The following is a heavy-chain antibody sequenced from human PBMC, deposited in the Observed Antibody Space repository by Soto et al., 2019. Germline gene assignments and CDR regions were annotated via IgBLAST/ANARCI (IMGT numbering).Heavy chain of an antibody. V-gene: IGHV3-23*01. Sequence: VGSLRLSCAASGFTVSSYAMSWVRQAPGKGLEWVSVISGSGGSTYYADSVKGRFTISRDNSKNTLYLQMNSLRAEDTAVYYCARGVAARSDYYYYGMDVWGQGTTVTVSS. J-gene: IGHJ6*02. CDR1: GFTVSSYA. D-gene: IGHD6-6*01. CDR3: ARGVAARSDYYYYGMDV. CDR2: ISGSGGST.